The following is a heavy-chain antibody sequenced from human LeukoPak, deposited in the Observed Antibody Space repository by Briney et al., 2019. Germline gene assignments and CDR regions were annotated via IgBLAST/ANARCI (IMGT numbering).Heavy chain of an antibody. D-gene: IGHD4-17*01. CDR3: AGDNIENGDLDYLDS. CDR1: GFIFNSYE. V-gene: IGHV3-48*03. CDR2: ISYSGNSV. Sequence: GGSLRLSCAASGFIFNSYEMNWVRQAPGKGLEWVSFISYSGNSVYYADSVKGRFTISRDNAKNLLYLQMSSLRAEDTAVYYCAGDNIENGDLDYLDSWGQGTLVTVSS. J-gene: IGHJ4*02.